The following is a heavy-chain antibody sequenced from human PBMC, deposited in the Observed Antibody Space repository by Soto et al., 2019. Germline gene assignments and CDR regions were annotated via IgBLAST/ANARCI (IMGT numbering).Heavy chain of an antibody. J-gene: IGHJ4*02. V-gene: IGHV4-59*01. CDR3: ATYNFWSGYAIDY. Sequence: SETLSLTCTVSGGSISIYYWSWIRHPPGKGLEGIGYIYYSGNTNYNPSLKSRVTISVDTSKNQFSLKLSSVTAADTAVYYCATYNFWSGYAIDYWGQGTLVTVSS. CDR1: GGSISIYY. D-gene: IGHD3-3*01. CDR2: IYYSGNT.